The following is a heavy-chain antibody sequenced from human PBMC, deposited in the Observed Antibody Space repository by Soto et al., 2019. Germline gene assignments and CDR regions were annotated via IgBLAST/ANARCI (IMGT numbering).Heavy chain of an antibody. D-gene: IGHD6-13*01. Sequence: GASVKVSCKASGYTFTSYYMHWVRQAPGQGLEWMGIINPSGGSTSYAQKFQGRVTMTRDTSTSTVYMELSSLRSEDTAVYYCARVAPGIAAAGPRIAFDPWGHGTLVTVSS. CDR2: INPSGGST. CDR1: GYTFTSYY. J-gene: IGHJ5*02. CDR3: ARVAPGIAAAGPRIAFDP. V-gene: IGHV1-46*01.